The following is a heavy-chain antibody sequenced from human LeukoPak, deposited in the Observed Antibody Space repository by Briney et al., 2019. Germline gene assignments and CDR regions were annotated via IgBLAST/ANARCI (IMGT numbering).Heavy chain of an antibody. CDR1: GYTFTSFD. Sequence: GASVKVSCKTSGYTFTSFDINWVRQATGQGLEWMGWIKPNSGYTYSVQKFQGRVTMTRNTSTSTAYMELSSLRSEDTAVYYCASGDVTVTNNFDYWGQGTLVTVSS. V-gene: IGHV1-8*01. D-gene: IGHD4-17*01. CDR3: ASGDVTVTNNFDY. CDR2: IKPNSGYT. J-gene: IGHJ4*02.